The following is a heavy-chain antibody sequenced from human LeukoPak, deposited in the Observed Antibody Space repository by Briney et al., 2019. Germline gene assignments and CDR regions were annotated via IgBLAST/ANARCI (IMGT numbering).Heavy chain of an antibody. CDR1: GFTFSSYA. Sequence: GGSLRLSCAASGFTFSSYAMHWVRQAPGKGLEWVAVISYDGSNKYYADSVKGRFTISRDNSKNTLYLQMNSLRAEDTAVYYCAREKETLLSITMVRGLIRRHYYMDVWGKGTTVTISS. V-gene: IGHV3-30*04. J-gene: IGHJ6*03. D-gene: IGHD3-10*01. CDR2: ISYDGSNK. CDR3: AREKETLLSITMVRGLIRRHYYMDV.